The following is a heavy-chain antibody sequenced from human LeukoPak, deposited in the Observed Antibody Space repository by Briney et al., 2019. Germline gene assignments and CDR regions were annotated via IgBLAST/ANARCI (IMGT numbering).Heavy chain of an antibody. J-gene: IGHJ6*03. D-gene: IGHD3-16*01. CDR1: GFTFSSYA. CDR2: IIDSGDFT. Sequence: GGSLRLSCEASGFTFSSYAMSWVRQAPGKGLEWVSGIIDSGDFTYYANSVKGRFTISRDNSKNTLYLQMNSLRAEDTAVYYCAKLGGQEVYNYYVGVWGKGTTVAVSS. CDR3: AKLGGQEVYNYYVGV. V-gene: IGHV3-23*01.